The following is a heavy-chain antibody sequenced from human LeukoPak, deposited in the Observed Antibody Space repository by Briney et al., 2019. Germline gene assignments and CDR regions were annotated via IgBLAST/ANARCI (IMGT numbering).Heavy chain of an antibody. Sequence: SETLSLTCSISDGYIGSSFWSWIRLPPGKGLEWIGSISYRGRTNYSPSLKSRATISMDTSKSQLSLVLTSVTAADTALYYCARDRSGSYYTFDIWGQGTMVTVSS. J-gene: IGHJ3*02. CDR1: DGYIGSSF. V-gene: IGHV4-59*13. D-gene: IGHD1-26*01. CDR2: ISYRGRT. CDR3: ARDRSGSYYTFDI.